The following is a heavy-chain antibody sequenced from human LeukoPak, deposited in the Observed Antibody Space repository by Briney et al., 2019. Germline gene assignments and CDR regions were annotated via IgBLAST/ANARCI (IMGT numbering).Heavy chain of an antibody. CDR1: EFTFSSYE. CDR3: ARASITMVRGEDYGMDV. J-gene: IGHJ6*04. CDR2: ISSSGSTI. D-gene: IGHD3-10*01. Sequence: GGSLRLSCVASEFTFSSYEMNWVRQAPGKGLEWVSYISSSGSTIYYADSVKGRFSISRDNAKNSLYLQMNSLGAEDTAVYYCARASITMVRGEDYGMDVWGKGTTVTVSS. V-gene: IGHV3-48*03.